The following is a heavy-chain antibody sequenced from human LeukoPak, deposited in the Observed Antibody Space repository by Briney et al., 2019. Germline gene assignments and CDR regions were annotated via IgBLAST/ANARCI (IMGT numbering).Heavy chain of an antibody. CDR2: IYPGDSET. D-gene: IGHD6-19*01. CDR3: ARLVEVAGRLDY. CDR1: GYSFTSYW. V-gene: IGHV5-51*01. J-gene: IGHJ4*02. Sequence: HGESLKISCKGSGYSFTSYWIGWVRQMPRKGLEWMGIIYPGDSETRYSPSFQGQVTISADKSISTAYLQWSRLKASDTAMYYCARLVEVAGRLDYWGQGTPVIVSS.